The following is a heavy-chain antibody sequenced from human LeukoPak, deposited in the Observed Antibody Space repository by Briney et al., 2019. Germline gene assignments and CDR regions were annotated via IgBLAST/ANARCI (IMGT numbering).Heavy chain of an antibody. CDR3: ARVKKFTIFGVVTRREYYYYMDV. Sequence: VASVNVSCKASGYTFTSYYMHWVRQAPGQGLEWMGWINPNSGGTNYAQKFQGRVTMTRDTSISTAYMELSRLRSDDTAVYYCARVKKFTIFGVVTRREYYYYMDVWGKGTTVTVSS. CDR1: GYTFTSYY. J-gene: IGHJ6*03. CDR2: INPNSGGT. V-gene: IGHV1-2*02. D-gene: IGHD3-3*01.